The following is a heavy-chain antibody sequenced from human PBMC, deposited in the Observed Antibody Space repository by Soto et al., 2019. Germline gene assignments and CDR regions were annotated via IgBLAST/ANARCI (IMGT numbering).Heavy chain of an antibody. CDR1: GFTVNSKY. D-gene: IGHD2-2*01. V-gene: IGHV3-53*04. J-gene: IGHJ4*02. CDR2: IYSTGST. CDR3: AKGKESCVNSRCYGPCDS. Sequence: EVQLVESGGGLVQPGGSLRLSCAASGFTVNSKYMSWVRQAPGKGLEWVSVIYSTGSTHYADSVKSRFTISRHDSKNTLFLQMDSLRIEVIAVYYCAKGKESCVNSRCYGPCDSWGQGTLVTVSS.